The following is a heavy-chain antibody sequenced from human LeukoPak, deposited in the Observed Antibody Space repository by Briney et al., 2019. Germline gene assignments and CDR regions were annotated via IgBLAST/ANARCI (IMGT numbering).Heavy chain of an antibody. CDR3: AREHRNVGATVDN. D-gene: IGHD1-26*01. CDR1: GFTFSDYW. CDR2: IERDGSTT. V-gene: IGHV3-74*01. J-gene: IGHJ4*02. Sequence: PGGSLRLSCAGSGFTFSDYWMYWVRQAPGKGLVWVSRIERDGSTTYYADSVKGRFTISRDTAKNTLYLQMNSLRAEDTAVYYCAREHRNVGATVDNWGQGTLVTVSS.